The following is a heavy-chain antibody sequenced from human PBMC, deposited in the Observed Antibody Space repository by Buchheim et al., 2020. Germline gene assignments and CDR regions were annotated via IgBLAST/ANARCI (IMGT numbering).Heavy chain of an antibody. CDR1: GYTFTGYY. J-gene: IGHJ4*02. CDR2: INSNSGGT. D-gene: IGHD2-2*01. V-gene: IGHV1-2*02. CDR3: AEADVVVPDY. Sequence: QVQLVQSGAEVKKPGASVKVSCKAPGYTFTGYYMHWVRQAPGQGFDWMGWINSNSGGTYYAQKFQGRVTMTRDTSISTAYMELSRMRSDDTAVYYCAEADVVVPDYWGQGTL.